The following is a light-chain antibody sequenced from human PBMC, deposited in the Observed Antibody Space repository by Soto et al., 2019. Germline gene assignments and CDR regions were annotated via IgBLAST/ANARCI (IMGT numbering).Light chain of an antibody. Sequence: EIVLTQSPASLSLSAGERVTLSCRASQSVNTMVAWYQQQVGRTPRLLMCETSNSATSVPDRLSGSGSGTDFTLSISRLESEDFAVYCCQVHTDWPPFEYTFGQGTKLEV. CDR2: ETS. V-gene: IGKV3-11*01. J-gene: IGKJ2*01. CDR3: QVHTDWPPFEYT. CDR1: QSVNTM.